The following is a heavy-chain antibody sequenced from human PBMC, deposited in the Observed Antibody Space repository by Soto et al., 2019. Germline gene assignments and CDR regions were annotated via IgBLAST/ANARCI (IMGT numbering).Heavy chain of an antibody. Sequence: QVQLVQSGAEVKKPGASVKVSCKASGYTLTSYGISWVRQAPGQGLEWMGWISAYNGNTNYAQKLQGRVTMTTDTSTSTAYIELRSLRSDDTAVYYCARDIAAAGTHYYYGMDVWGQGTTVTVSS. CDR2: ISAYNGNT. D-gene: IGHD6-13*01. CDR1: GYTLTSYG. V-gene: IGHV1-18*04. J-gene: IGHJ6*02. CDR3: ARDIAAAGTHYYYGMDV.